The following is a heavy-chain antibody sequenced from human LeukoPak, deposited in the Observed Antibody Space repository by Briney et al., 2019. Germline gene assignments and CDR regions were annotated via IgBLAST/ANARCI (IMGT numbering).Heavy chain of an antibody. Sequence: GRSLRLSCAASGFTFSSYGMHWVRQAPGKGLEWVAVISYDGSNIYYADSVKGRFTISRDNSKNTLYLQMNSLRAEDTAVYYCAKLPSENIVVVVAATQDYWGQGTLVTVSS. CDR2: ISYDGSNI. D-gene: IGHD2-15*01. CDR3: AKLPSENIVVVVAATQDY. J-gene: IGHJ4*02. CDR1: GFTFSSYG. V-gene: IGHV3-30*18.